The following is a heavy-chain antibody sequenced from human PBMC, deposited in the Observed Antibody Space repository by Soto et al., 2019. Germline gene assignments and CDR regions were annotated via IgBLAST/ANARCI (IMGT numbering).Heavy chain of an antibody. CDR3: ARDLSYSSSWYYYYYGMDV. Sequence: GGSLILSCASSGFTFSSYWMSWVRQAPGKGLEWVANIKQDGSEKYYVDSVKGRFTISRDNAKNSLYLQMNSLRAEDTAVYYCARDLSYSSSWYYYYYGMDVWGQGTTVTVSS. CDR1: GFTFSSYW. D-gene: IGHD6-13*01. V-gene: IGHV3-7*01. J-gene: IGHJ6*02. CDR2: IKQDGSEK.